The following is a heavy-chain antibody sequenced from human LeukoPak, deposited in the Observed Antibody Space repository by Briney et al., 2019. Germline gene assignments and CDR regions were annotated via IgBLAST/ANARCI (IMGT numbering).Heavy chain of an antibody. CDR1: GYTFTGYY. V-gene: IGHV1-2*02. CDR3: ARQLTILWFGELLYKTQNIGFDY. CDR2: INPNSGGT. J-gene: IGHJ4*02. D-gene: IGHD3-10*01. Sequence: GASVKVSCKASGYTFTGYYMHWVRQAPGQGLEWMGWINPNSGGTNYAQKFQGRVTMTRDTSISTAYMELSRLRSGDTAVYYCARQLTILWFGELLYKTQNIGFDYWGQGTLVTVSS.